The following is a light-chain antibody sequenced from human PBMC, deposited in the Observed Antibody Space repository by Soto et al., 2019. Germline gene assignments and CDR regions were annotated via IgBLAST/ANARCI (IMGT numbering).Light chain of an antibody. CDR1: SSDIGGYNY. CDR3: CSYAGSSSYV. V-gene: IGLV2-11*01. CDR2: TVT. Sequence: QSALTQPRSVSGSPGQSVTISCTGTSSDIGGYNYVSWYQQHPGKAPKLMIYTVTKRPSGVPDRFSGSKSDNTASLTISGLQADDEADDYCCSYAGSSSYVFGTGTKVTVL. J-gene: IGLJ1*01.